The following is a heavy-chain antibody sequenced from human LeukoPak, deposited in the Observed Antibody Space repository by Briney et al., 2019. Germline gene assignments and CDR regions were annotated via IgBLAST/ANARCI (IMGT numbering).Heavy chain of an antibody. CDR1: GGSISSYY. CDR2: IYTSGST. V-gene: IGHV4-4*07. D-gene: IGHD1-26*01. CDR3: ARSRNTLQWELLT. Sequence: SEALSLTCTVSGGSISSYYWSWIRQPAGKGLEWIWRIYTSGSTNYNPSLKSRVTMSVDTSKNQFSLNLRSVTAADTAVYYCARSRNTLQWELLTWGQGTLVTVSS. J-gene: IGHJ5*02.